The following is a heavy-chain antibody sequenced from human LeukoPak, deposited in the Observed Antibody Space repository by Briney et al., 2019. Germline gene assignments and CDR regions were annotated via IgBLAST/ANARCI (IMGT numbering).Heavy chain of an antibody. J-gene: IGHJ6*03. CDR2: INHSGST. CDR1: GGSFSDYY. CDR3: ARFRLGSDYYHMDV. V-gene: IGHV4-34*01. D-gene: IGHD7-27*01. Sequence: PSETLSLTCAVYGGSFSDYYWTWIRQPPGKGLEWIGEINHSGSTNYNPSLKSRVTISVDTSKNQFSLKLSSVTAADTAVYYCARFRLGSDYYHMDVWGKGTTVTVSS.